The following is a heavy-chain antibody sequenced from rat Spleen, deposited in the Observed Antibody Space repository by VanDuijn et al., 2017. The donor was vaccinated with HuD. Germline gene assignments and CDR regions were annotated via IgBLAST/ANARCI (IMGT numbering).Heavy chain of an antibody. CDR2: IWGNGNT. Sequence: QVQLKESGPGLVQPSQTLSLTCTVSGFSLSSYGVIWVRQPPGKGLAWMGVIWGNGNTNYNSPLKSRLSISRDTSKSQIYLKMNSLQIEDTATYFCARADVAGLSTDGIWGQGVMVTVSS. CDR3: ARADVAGLSTDGI. D-gene: IGHD1-2*01. CDR1: GFSLSSYG. J-gene: IGHJ2*01. V-gene: IGHV2-13*01.